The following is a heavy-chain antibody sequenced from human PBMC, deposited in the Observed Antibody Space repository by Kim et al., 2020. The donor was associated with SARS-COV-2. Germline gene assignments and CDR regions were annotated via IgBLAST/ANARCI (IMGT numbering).Heavy chain of an antibody. J-gene: IGHJ5*02. CDR3: VREGDTNWFDP. Sequence: NPYLKSRVTMSVDTSRNQFTLQLTSVTAADTAVYYCVREGDTNWFDPWGPGILVTVSS. V-gene: IGHV4-30-2*04. D-gene: IGHD3-16*01.